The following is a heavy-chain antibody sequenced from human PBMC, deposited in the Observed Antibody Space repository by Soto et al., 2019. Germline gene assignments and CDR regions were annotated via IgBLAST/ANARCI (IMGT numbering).Heavy chain of an antibody. CDR2: ISHDGDKE. Sequence: QEQLVESGGGVVQPGSSLRLSCAASGFAFRSYGMHWVRQAPGKGLEWVALISHDGDKEYYGDSVKGRFTISRDNSENTLVLRMNSLTAYDSAGYFCAKAGFTMCGEGFDPWGQGTRVTVSS. D-gene: IGHD1-1*01. CDR3: AKAGFTMCGEGFDP. V-gene: IGHV3-30*18. CDR1: GFAFRSYG. J-gene: IGHJ5*02.